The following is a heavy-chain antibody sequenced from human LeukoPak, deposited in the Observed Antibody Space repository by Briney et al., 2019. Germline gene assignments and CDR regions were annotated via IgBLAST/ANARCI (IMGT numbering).Heavy chain of an antibody. D-gene: IGHD1-1*01. CDR3: AREVQSAHYYYYMDV. J-gene: IGHJ6*03. V-gene: IGHV4-34*01. CDR1: GGSFSGYY. CDR2: INHSGST. Sequence: PSETLSLTCAVYGGSFSGYYWNWIRQSPGKGLEWIGEINHSGSTNYNPSLKSRVTISVDTSKNQFSLKLSSVTAADTAVYYCAREVQSAHYYYYMDVWGKGTTVTVSS.